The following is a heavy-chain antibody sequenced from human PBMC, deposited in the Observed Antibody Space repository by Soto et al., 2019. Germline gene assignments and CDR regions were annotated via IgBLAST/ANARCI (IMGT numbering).Heavy chain of an antibody. CDR3: AAGGGLPRYY. Sequence: QLQLQESGSGLVKPSQTLSLTCAVSGGSISSGGYSWSWIRQPPGKGLEWIGYIYQSGSTYYTPSRKSRVTISVDRSKNQFSLKLSSVTAADTAVYYCAAGGGLPRYYWGQGTLVTVSS. CDR1: GGSISSGGYS. V-gene: IGHV4-30-2*01. CDR2: IYQSGST. J-gene: IGHJ4*02. D-gene: IGHD5-12*01.